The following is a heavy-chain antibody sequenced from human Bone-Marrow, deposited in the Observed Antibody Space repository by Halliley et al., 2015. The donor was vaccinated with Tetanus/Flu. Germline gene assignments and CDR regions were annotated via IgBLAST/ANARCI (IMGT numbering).Heavy chain of an antibody. CDR2: YDGSNI. Sequence: YDGSNIGYAGPVGGRFPIPRDNSKNTLYLQMNSLRAEDTAVYYFTRAAGVWGSFRYRFDYWGQGSLVTVSS. D-gene: IGHD3-16*02. CDR3: TRAAGVWGSFRYRFDY. J-gene: IGHJ4*02. V-gene: IGHV3-33*01.